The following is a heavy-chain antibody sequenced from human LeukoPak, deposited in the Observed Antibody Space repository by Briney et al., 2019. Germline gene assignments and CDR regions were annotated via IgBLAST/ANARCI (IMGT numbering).Heavy chain of an antibody. Sequence: PGGSLRLSCAASGFTFSSYWMHWVRQAPGKGLEWVSGISWNSGSIGYADSVKGRFTISRDNAKNSLYLQMNSLRAEDTALYYCAKDLDDSSGYYSLGYWGQGTLVTVSS. CDR3: AKDLDDSSGYYSLGY. J-gene: IGHJ4*02. D-gene: IGHD3-22*01. CDR1: GFTFSSYW. V-gene: IGHV3-9*01. CDR2: ISWNSGSI.